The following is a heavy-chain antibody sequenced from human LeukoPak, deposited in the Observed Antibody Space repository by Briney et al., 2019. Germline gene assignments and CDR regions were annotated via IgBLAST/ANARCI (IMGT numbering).Heavy chain of an antibody. D-gene: IGHD3-22*01. J-gene: IGHJ4*02. CDR3: ARLEDSSGCFDY. CDR1: SGSISSSNYY. Sequence: PSETLSLTCTVSSGSISSSNYYWSWIRQPAGKGLEWIGRISTIGITNYNPSLKSRVTISVDTSKNQFSLKLSSVTAADTAVYYCARLEDSSGCFDYWGQGTLVTVSS. CDR2: ISTIGIT. V-gene: IGHV4-61*02.